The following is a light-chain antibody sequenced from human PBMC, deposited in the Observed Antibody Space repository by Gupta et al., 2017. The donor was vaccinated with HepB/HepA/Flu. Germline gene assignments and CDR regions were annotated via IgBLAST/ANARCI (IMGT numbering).Light chain of an antibody. J-gene: IGLJ1*01. V-gene: IGLV2-18*02. CDR2: EVS. CDR1: SSDVGSYNR. Sequence: QSALTQPPSVSGSPGPSVTISCPGTSSDVGSYNRVSWYQQPPGAAPKLMISEVSNRPSGVPDRFSGSKSVNTASLTISGLQAEDEADYYCSSYTTSNTYVFGTGTKVTVL. CDR3: SSYTTSNTYV.